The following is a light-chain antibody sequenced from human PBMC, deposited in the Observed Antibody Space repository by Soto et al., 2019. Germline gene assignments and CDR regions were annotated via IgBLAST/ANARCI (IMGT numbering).Light chain of an antibody. V-gene: IGKV1-8*01. J-gene: IGKJ2*02. Sequence: AIRMTQSPSSLSASTGDRVTITCRASQGISSYLAWYQQKPGKAPKLLIYAASTWQSGVPSRFSGSGSGTDFTLTISCLQSEDFATYYCQQYYSYPSCTFGQGTKLEIK. CDR1: QGISSY. CDR3: QQYYSYPSCT. CDR2: AAS.